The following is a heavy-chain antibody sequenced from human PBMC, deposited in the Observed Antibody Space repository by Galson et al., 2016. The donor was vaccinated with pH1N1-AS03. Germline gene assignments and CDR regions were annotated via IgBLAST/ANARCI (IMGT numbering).Heavy chain of an antibody. V-gene: IGHV2-5*02. CDR2: IFWDGET. D-gene: IGHD2-21*01. CDR3: ARSKHVNEGLDF. J-gene: IGHJ4*02. Sequence: PALVKPTQTLTLTCSFSGFSLSTGGVHVAWIRQPPGKALEWLALIFWDGETRYRPSLTSRLTITKDTSKNEVVLTMTNMDPVDTATYYCARSKHVNEGLDFWGQGTLVTVSS. CDR1: GFSLSTGGVH.